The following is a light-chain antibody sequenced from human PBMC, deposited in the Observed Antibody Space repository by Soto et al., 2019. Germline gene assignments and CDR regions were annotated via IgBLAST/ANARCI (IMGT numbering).Light chain of an antibody. CDR2: AAT. CDR3: QQGFITTPGT. Sequence: DIQVTQSPSSLSASVGDRVTITCRASQGISKYLNWYQHKPGRAPKLLIYAATTLQSGVPSRFSGSGSATKFPLTISSLQHEAFATHHCQQGFITTPGTFGQRTKVEIK. V-gene: IGKV1-39*01. CDR1: QGISKY. J-gene: IGKJ1*01.